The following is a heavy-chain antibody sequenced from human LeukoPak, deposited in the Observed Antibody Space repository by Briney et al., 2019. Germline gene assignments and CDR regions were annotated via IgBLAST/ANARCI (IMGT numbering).Heavy chain of an antibody. J-gene: IGHJ5*02. D-gene: IGHD3-16*01. V-gene: IGHV5-51*01. CDR1: GYTSCNYW. Sequence: GESLRISCRGSGYTSCNYWIAWVRQMPGKGLEWMGIIYPGDSHTRYSPAFQDQVTISADKSISTAYLQWSSLQASDTGICYCARLYTRLTRSIWGRFGPWGQGTLVTVSS. CDR2: IYPGDSHT. CDR3: ARLYTRLTRSIWGRFGP.